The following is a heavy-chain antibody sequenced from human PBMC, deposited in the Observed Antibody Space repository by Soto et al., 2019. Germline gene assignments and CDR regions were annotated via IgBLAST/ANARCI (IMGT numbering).Heavy chain of an antibody. D-gene: IGHD3-22*01. CDR3: TRDRYYYDSSGYYYYGMDV. CDR2: IRSKAYGGTT. Sequence: QLGGSLRLSCTASGFTFGDYAMSWVRQAPGKGLEWVGFIRSKAYGGTTEYAASVKGRFTISRDDSKSIAYLQMNSLKTEDTAVYYCTRDRYYYDSSGYYYYGMDVWGQGTTVTVSS. CDR1: GFTFGDYA. J-gene: IGHJ6*02. V-gene: IGHV3-49*04.